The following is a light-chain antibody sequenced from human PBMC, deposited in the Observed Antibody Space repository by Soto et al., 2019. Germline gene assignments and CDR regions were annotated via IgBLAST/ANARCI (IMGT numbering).Light chain of an antibody. Sequence: IVLTQSPLCLPLTPREPTYISSRSSESLLRTNGDNYLDWYLQKPGQPPQLLIYLGSNRYSGAPDRFSGSGSGTDFTLNISRVEAEDVGVYYCLQALQTPRSFGEGTKVDIK. V-gene: IGKV2-28*01. CDR2: LGS. CDR3: LQALQTPRS. J-gene: IGKJ1*01. CDR1: ESLLRTNGDNY.